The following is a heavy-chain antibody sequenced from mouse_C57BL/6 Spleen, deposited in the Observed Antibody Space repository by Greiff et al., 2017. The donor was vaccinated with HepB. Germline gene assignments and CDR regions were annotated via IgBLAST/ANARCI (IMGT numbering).Heavy chain of an antibody. J-gene: IGHJ2*01. Sequence: VQLKESGEGLVKPGGSLKLSCAASGFTFSSYAMSWVRQTPEKRLEWVAYISSGGGYIYYADTVKGRFTISRDNARNTLYLQMSSLKSEDTAMYYCTRDRGDYYGSSSFDYWGQGTTLTVSS. V-gene: IGHV5-9-1*02. CDR1: GFTFSSYA. D-gene: IGHD1-1*01. CDR2: ISSGGGYI. CDR3: TRDRGDYYGSSSFDY.